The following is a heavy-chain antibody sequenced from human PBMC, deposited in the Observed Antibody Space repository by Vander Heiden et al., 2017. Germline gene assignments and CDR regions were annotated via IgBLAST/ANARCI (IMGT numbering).Heavy chain of an antibody. J-gene: IGHJ6*02. Sequence: EVQLVASGGGLVQPWGSLRLSCAAPGFTFSRHSMTWVRRAPGKGLEWVSYIRSSSSTIYYAGSGKCRFTIARDNAKNSLYLQMNSLRDEDTAVYYWATDGMGCSSTSCYHHYYYGMDVWGQGTTVTVSS. V-gene: IGHV3-48*02. CDR1: GFTFSRHS. D-gene: IGHD2-2*01. CDR2: IRSSSSTI. CDR3: ATDGMGCSSTSCYHHYYYGMDV.